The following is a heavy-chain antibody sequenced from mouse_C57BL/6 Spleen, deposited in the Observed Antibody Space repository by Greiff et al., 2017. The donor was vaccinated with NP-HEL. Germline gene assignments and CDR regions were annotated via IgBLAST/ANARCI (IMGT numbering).Heavy chain of an antibody. CDR3: AKAYYSNYSWFAY. CDR2: ISSGSSTI. J-gene: IGHJ3*01. Sequence: EVKLVESGGGLVKPGGSLKLSCAASGFTFSDYGMHWVRQAPEKGLEWVAYISSGSSTIYYSDTVNGRFTISRDNAKNTLFLQMTSLRSEDTAMYYCAKAYYSNYSWFAYWGQGTLVTVSA. D-gene: IGHD2-5*01. CDR1: GFTFSDYG. V-gene: IGHV5-17*01.